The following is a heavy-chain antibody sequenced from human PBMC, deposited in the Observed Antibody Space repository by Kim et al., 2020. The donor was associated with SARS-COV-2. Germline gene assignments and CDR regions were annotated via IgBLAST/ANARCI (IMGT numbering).Heavy chain of an antibody. D-gene: IGHD6-19*01. J-gene: IGHJ5*02. V-gene: IGHV5-51*01. Sequence: SFQGQVTISADKSISTAYLQWSSLKASDTAMYYCARLGSSGSRGRNWFDPWGQGTLVTVSS. CDR3: ARLGSSGSRGRNWFDP.